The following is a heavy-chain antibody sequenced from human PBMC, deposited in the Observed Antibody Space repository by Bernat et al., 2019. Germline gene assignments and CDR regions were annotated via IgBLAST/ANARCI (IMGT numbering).Heavy chain of an antibody. V-gene: IGHV3-11*06. D-gene: IGHD6-13*01. CDR1: GFTFSDYY. CDR2: ISSDSTYT. J-gene: IGHJ4*02. CDR3: ARVPYTVAAGITDY. Sequence: QVQLVESGGDLVKPGGSLRLSCAASGFTFSDYYMSWFRQAPGKGLEWVSYISSDSTYTTYADSVKARFTISRDNAKNSLYLQMNSLRAEDTAVCYCARVPYTVAAGITDYWGQGTLVTVSS.